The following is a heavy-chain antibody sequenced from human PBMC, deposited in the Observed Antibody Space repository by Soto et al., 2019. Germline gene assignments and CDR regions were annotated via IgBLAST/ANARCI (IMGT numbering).Heavy chain of an antibody. D-gene: IGHD5-12*01. Sequence: SETLSLTCTVSGGSISSYYWSWIRQPPGKGLEWIGYIYYSGSTKYSPSLKSRVTMSVDTSKNHFSLRLISVTAADTAIYFCAREGNLGRWLQPLDFWGQGTLVTVSS. CDR1: GGSISSYY. V-gene: IGHV4-59*01. J-gene: IGHJ4*02. CDR2: IYYSGST. CDR3: AREGNLGRWLQPLDF.